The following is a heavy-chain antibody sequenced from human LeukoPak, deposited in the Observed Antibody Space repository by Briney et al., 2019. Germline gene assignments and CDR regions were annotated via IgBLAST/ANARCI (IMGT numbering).Heavy chain of an antibody. CDR1: GFTFSSYS. D-gene: IGHD6-19*01. V-gene: IGHV3-21*04. CDR3: AKDPPLWLPSIAVE. J-gene: IGHJ4*02. Sequence: GGSLRLSCAASGFTFSSYSMNWVRQAPGKGLEWVSSISSSSSYIYYADSVKGRFTISRDNSKNTLYLQMNSLRAEDTAVYYCAKDPPLWLPSIAVEWGQGTLVTVSS. CDR2: ISSSSSYI.